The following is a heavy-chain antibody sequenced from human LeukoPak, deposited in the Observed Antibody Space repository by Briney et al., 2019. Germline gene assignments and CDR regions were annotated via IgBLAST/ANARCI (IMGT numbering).Heavy chain of an antibody. D-gene: IGHD3-3*01. CDR3: AREEWFFDY. CDR2: IKQDGSEK. CDR1: GFTFSTYW. J-gene: IGHJ4*02. Sequence: GGSLRLSCAASGFTFSTYWMSRVRQAPGMGLEWVANIKQDGSEKYYVDSLKGRFTISRDNAQNSLYLQMNSLRAEDTAVYYCAREEWFFDYWGQGTLVTVSS. V-gene: IGHV3-7*01.